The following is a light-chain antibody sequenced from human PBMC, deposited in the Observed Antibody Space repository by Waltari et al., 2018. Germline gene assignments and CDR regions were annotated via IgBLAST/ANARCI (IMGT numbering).Light chain of an antibody. CDR2: DAS. CDR3: QQRRNLPLT. CDR1: QSVETY. Sequence: SCSASQSVETYLAWYQQRPGQSPRLLIYDASYRATGIPARFIGSGSETDFTLTISSLQPEDFAVYYCQQRRNLPLTFGGGTRVQI. V-gene: IGKV3-11*01. J-gene: IGKJ4*01.